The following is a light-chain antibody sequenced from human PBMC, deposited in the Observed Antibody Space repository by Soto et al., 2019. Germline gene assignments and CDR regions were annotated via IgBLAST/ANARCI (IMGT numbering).Light chain of an antibody. CDR3: SSYTGSSTQV. CDR2: EVG. J-gene: IGLJ1*01. V-gene: IGLV2-14*01. Sequence: QSALTQPASVSGSPGQSITMSCTGTSSDVGGYNYVSWYQQHPGKAPKLMIYEVGYRPSGVSNRFSGSKSGNTASLTISGLQAEDEADYYCSSYTGSSTQVFGTGTKVTVL. CDR1: SSDVGGYNY.